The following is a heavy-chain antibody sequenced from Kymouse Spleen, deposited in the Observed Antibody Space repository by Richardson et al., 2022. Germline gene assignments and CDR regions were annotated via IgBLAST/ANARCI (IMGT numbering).Heavy chain of an antibody. D-gene: IGHD3-3*01. CDR3: AREHYDFWSGYSSYYFDY. CDR1: GFTFSSYS. J-gene: IGHJ4*02. Sequence: EVQLVESGGGLVKPGGSLRLSCAASGFTFSSYSMNWVRQAPGKGLEWVSSISSSSSYIYYADSVKGRFTISRDNAKNSLYLQMNSLRAEDTAVYYCAREHYDFWSGYSSYYFDYWGQGTLVTVSS. V-gene: IGHV3-21*03. CDR2: ISSSSSYI.